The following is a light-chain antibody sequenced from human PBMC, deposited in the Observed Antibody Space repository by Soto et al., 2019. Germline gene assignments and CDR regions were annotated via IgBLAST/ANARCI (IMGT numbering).Light chain of an antibody. CDR3: QSYDSSLSGSNVV. V-gene: IGLV1-40*01. CDR1: SSNIGAGYD. J-gene: IGLJ2*01. CDR2: GNS. Sequence: QSVLTQPPSVSGAPGQRVTISCTGTSSNIGAGYDVHWYQQLPGTAPKLLIYGNSNRPSGVPDRFSGSKSGTSGSLAITGLQAEDEADYYCQSYDSSLSGSNVVFGGGTNVTVL.